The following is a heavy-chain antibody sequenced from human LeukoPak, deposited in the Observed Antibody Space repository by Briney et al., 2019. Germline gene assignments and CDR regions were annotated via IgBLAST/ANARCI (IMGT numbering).Heavy chain of an antibody. CDR1: GYTFVSYG. CDR3: ARNGYSSGWPPSNYYYYMDV. CDR2: ISAYNGYT. Sequence: ASVKVSCKASGYTFVSYGISWVRQAPGQGLEWMGWISAYNGYTNYAQKFQGRVTMTTDTSTSTAYMELRSLRSDDMAVYYCARNGYSSGWPPSNYYYYMDVWGKGTTVTVSS. J-gene: IGHJ6*03. V-gene: IGHV1-18*03. D-gene: IGHD6-19*01.